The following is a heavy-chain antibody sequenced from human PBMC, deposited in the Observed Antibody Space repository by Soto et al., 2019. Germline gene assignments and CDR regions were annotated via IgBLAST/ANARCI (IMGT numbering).Heavy chain of an antibody. D-gene: IGHD3-22*01. Sequence: ASVKVSCKASGGTFSSYAISWVRQAPGQGLEWMGGIIPIFGTANYAQKFQGRVTITADESTSTAYMELSSLRSEDTAVYYCARSYYYDSSGYYWPEYFQHWGQGTLVTVSS. CDR3: ARSYYYDSSGYYWPEYFQH. CDR1: GGTFSSYA. V-gene: IGHV1-69*13. J-gene: IGHJ1*01. CDR2: IIPIFGTA.